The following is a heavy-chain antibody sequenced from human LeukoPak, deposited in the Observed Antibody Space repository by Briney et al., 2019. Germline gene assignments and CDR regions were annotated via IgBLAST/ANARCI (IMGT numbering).Heavy chain of an antibody. CDR2: ISGSGGTT. J-gene: IGHJ4*02. CDR3: ARETNSFTTLAYSGYDRTFDY. D-gene: IGHD5-12*01. CDR1: GFTFNNYA. Sequence: GGSLRLSCAASGFTFNNYAMSWVRQAPGKGLEWVSAISGSGGTTYYADSVKGRFTFSRDNSKNTLYLQMNSLRAEDTAVYYCARETNSFTTLAYSGYDRTFDYWGQGTLVSVSS. V-gene: IGHV3-23*01.